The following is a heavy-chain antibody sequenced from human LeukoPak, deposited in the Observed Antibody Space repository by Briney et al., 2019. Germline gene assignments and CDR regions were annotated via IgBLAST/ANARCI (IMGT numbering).Heavy chain of an antibody. Sequence: PSETLSLTCAVYGGSFSGYCWSWIRQPPGKGLEWIGETNHSGSTNYNPSLKSRVTISVDTSKNQFSLKLSSVTAADTAVYYCARAFVVVPAAKTRYYYYGMDVWGQGTTVTVSS. V-gene: IGHV4-34*01. CDR2: TNHSGST. CDR1: GGSFSGYC. D-gene: IGHD2-2*01. J-gene: IGHJ6*02. CDR3: ARAFVVVPAAKTRYYYYGMDV.